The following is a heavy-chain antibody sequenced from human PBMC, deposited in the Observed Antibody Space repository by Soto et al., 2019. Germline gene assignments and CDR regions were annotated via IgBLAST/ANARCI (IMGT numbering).Heavy chain of an antibody. D-gene: IGHD4-17*01. CDR2: INAGNGNT. Sequence: ASVKVSCKASVYPFTSYAMHCVRHSPGQRLEWMVCINAGNGNTKYSQKFQGRVTITRDTSASTAYMELSSLRSEDTAVYYCARGHPTNDYGDNDAFDIWGQGTMVTVSS. CDR1: VYPFTSYA. J-gene: IGHJ3*02. V-gene: IGHV1-3*01. CDR3: ARGHPTNDYGDNDAFDI.